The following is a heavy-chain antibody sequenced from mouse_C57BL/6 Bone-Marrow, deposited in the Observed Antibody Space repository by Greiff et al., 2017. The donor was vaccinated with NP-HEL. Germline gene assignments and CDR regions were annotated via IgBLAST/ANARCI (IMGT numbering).Heavy chain of an antibody. D-gene: IGHD1-1*01. Sequence: QVQLKQSGAELVKPGASVKMSCKASGYTFTSYWITWVKQRPGQGLEWIGDIYPGSGSTNYNEKFKSKATLTVDTSSSTAYMQLSSLTSEDSAVYYCARHYYGSSYWGQGTTLTVSS. J-gene: IGHJ2*01. CDR1: GYTFTSYW. V-gene: IGHV1-55*01. CDR3: ARHYYGSSY. CDR2: IYPGSGST.